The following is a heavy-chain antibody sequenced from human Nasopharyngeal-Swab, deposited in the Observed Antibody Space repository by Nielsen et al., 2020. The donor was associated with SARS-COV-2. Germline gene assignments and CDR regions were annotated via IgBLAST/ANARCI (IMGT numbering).Heavy chain of an antibody. CDR2: IKPNSGGT. CDR3: ASLFVVPAAGPYYYYYYGMDV. D-gene: IGHD2-2*01. Sequence: ASVKVSCKASGYSFTGYYMHWVRQAPGQGLEWMGRIKPNSGGTNYAQKFQGRVTMTRDTSISTAYMELSRLGSDDTAVYYCASLFVVPAAGPYYYYYYGMDVWGQGTTVTGSS. V-gene: IGHV1-2*06. CDR1: GYSFTGYY. J-gene: IGHJ6*02.